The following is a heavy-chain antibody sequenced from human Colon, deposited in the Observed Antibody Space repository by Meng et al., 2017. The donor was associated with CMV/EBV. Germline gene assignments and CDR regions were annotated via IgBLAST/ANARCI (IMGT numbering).Heavy chain of an antibody. CDR3: VRQDILTGYLPDP. CDR2: IYPDDSNS. Sequence: CKGSGHGFTVYWISWVRQTPGKGLEWMAIIYPDDSNSTYSQSFQGHVTISVDKSINTAYLHWSSLQASDTGMYYCVRQDILTGYLPDPWGQGTLVTVSS. CDR1: GHGFTVYW. V-gene: IGHV5-51*01. D-gene: IGHD3-9*01. J-gene: IGHJ5*02.